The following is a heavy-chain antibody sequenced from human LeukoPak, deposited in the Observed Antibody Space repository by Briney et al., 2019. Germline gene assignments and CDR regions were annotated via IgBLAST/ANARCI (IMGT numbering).Heavy chain of an antibody. CDR1: GGTFSSYA. V-gene: IGHV1-69*04. J-gene: IGHJ4*02. Sequence: SVKVSCKASGGTFSSYAISWVRQAPGQGLEWMGRIIPILGIANYAQKFQGRVTITADKSTSTAYMELSSLRSEDTAVFYCARAGYYYDSSAPSPFDYWGQGTLVTVSS. CDR3: ARAGYYYDSSAPSPFDY. CDR2: IIPILGIA. D-gene: IGHD3-22*01.